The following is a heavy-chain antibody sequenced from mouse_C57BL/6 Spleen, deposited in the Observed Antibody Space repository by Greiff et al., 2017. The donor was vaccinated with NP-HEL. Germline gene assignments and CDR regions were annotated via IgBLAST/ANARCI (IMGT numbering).Heavy chain of an antibody. D-gene: IGHD3-2*02. V-gene: IGHV10-1*01. J-gene: IGHJ4*01. CDR2: IRSKSNNYAT. CDR1: GFSFNTYA. CDR3: VRQLRLRGGAMDY. Sequence: GGGLVQPKGSLKLSCAASGFSFNTYAMNWVRQAPGKGLEWVARIRSKSNNYATYYADSVKDRFTISRDDSESMLYLQMNNLKTEDTAMYYCVRQLRLRGGAMDYWGQGTSVTVSS.